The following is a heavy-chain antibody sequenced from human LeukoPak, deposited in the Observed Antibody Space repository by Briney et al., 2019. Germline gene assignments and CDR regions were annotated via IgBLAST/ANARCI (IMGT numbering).Heavy chain of an antibody. V-gene: IGHV1-2*02. J-gene: IGHJ4*02. D-gene: IGHD2-2*02. CDR1: GYTFTGYY. Sequence: GASVKVSCKASGYTFTGYYMHWVRQAPGQGLEWMGWINPNSGGTNYAQKFRGRVTMTRDTSISTAYMELSRLRSDDTAVYYCARERYCSSTSCYNEIDYWGQGTLVTVSS. CDR3: ARERYCSSTSCYNEIDY. CDR2: INPNSGGT.